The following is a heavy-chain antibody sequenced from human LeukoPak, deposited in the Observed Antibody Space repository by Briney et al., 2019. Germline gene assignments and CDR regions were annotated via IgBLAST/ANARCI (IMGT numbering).Heavy chain of an antibody. CDR2: TYYRFKWYN. V-gene: IGHV6-1*01. CDR3: ARGFGGPFDY. Sequence: SQTLSLTCAISGDSVSSNSADWNWIRQSPSRGLEWLGRTYYRFKWYNDYAVSVKNRITINPYTSKNQFSLQLNSVSPEDTAVYYCARGFGGPFDYWGQGALVTVSS. D-gene: IGHD3-10*01. J-gene: IGHJ4*02. CDR1: GDSVSSNSAD.